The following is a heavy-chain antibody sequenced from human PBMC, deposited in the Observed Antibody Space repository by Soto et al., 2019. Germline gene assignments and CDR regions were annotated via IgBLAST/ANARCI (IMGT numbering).Heavy chain of an antibody. D-gene: IGHD2-15*01. V-gene: IGHV4-61*01. CDR3: ARASVVVAATPWFDP. CDR2: IYYSGST. Sequence: NPSETLSLTCTASGGSVSSGRYYWSWIRQPPGQGLEWIGYIYYSGSTNYNPSLKSRVTIAVDTSKNQFSLKLSSVTAADTAVYYCARASVVVAATPWFDPWGQGTLVTVSS. CDR1: GGSVSSGRYY. J-gene: IGHJ5*02.